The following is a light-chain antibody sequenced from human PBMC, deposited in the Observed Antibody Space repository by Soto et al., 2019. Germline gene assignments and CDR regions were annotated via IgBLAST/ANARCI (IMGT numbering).Light chain of an antibody. CDR3: LQEYNYPRT. V-gene: IGKV1-6*01. CDR2: AAS. CDR1: QGIRND. J-gene: IGKJ1*01. Sequence: AIQMTQSQSSLSASVGDRVTITCRASQGIRNDLGWYQQKPGKAPNLLIYAASSLQSGVPSRFSGSGSGTDFTLTISSRQTEDFATDDWLQEYNYPRTFGQGNKVEIK.